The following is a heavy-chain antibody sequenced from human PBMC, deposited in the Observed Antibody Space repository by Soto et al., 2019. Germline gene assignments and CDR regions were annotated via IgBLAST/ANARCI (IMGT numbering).Heavy chain of an antibody. V-gene: IGHV4-59*01. J-gene: IGHJ6*02. CDR3: ARDKGGEFLQGSGMDV. Sequence: QMQLQESGPGLVKPSETLSLICSVSGDSITAYYLSWLRQSPGKELEWIGYIYHNGETNYNPSLKSRVTLSADTSKPQYPLRLRSVTAAETGVYHSARDKGGEFLQGSGMDVWGQGTTVIVS. CDR1: GDSITAYY. D-gene: IGHD3-10*01. CDR2: IYHNGET.